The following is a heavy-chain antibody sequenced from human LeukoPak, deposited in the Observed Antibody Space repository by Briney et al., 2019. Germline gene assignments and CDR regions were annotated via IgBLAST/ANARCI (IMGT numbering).Heavy chain of an antibody. CDR1: GFIVSSVY. V-gene: IGHV3-53*01. CDR2: IYSTGDT. J-gene: IGHJ4*02. Sequence: GGSLRLSCAASGFIVSSVYMSWVRQSPGRGLECVSIIYSTGDTYYADSVKGRFTISRDVSKNTVYLQMNSLRAEDTAVYYCARGGRSSELVWGQGTRVTVSS. D-gene: IGHD6-6*01. CDR3: ARGGRSSELV.